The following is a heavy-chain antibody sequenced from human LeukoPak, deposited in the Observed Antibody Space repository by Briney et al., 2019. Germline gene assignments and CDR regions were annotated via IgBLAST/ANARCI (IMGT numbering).Heavy chain of an antibody. V-gene: IGHV3-21*01. Sequence: TGGSLRLSCVASGFTFSSYSMDWVRQAPGKGLEWVSSISSSSSYIYYADSVKGRFTISRDNAKNSLYLQMNRLRAEDTAVYYCARDLQQLAFDYWGQGTLVTVSS. CDR1: GFTFSSYS. CDR3: ARDLQQLAFDY. J-gene: IGHJ4*02. CDR2: ISSSSSYI. D-gene: IGHD6-13*01.